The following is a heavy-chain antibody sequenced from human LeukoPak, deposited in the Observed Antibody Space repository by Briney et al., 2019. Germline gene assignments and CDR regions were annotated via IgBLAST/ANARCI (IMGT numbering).Heavy chain of an antibody. D-gene: IGHD3-3*01. Sequence: GGSLRLSCAASGFTFSSYAMHWVRQAPGKGLEYVSAISSNGGSTYYANSVKGRFTISRDNSKNTLYLQMGSLRAEDMAVYYCASLDFWSGYYDYWGQGTLVTVSS. V-gene: IGHV3-64*01. CDR3: ASLDFWSGYYDY. J-gene: IGHJ4*02. CDR1: GFTFSSYA. CDR2: ISSNGGST.